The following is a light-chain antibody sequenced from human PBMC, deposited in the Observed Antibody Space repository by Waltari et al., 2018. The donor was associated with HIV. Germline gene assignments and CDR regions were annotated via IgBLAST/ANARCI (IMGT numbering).Light chain of an antibody. J-gene: IGLJ3*02. Sequence: SYVLTQPPSVSVAPGQTARITCGGENIGSYTGHWSQQRPGQAPAVVVNDASDRPSGIPGRFSRSNAGNTATLTISRVEAGDEADYYCQVWDNNSDQGVFGGGTNLTVL. V-gene: IGLV3-21*02. CDR1: NIGSYT. CDR2: DAS. CDR3: QVWDNNSDQGV.